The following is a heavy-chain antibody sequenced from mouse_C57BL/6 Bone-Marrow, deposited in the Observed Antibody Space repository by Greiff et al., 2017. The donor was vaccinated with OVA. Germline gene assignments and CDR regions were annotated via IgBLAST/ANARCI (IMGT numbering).Heavy chain of an antibody. CDR1: GYTFTSYW. CDR3: ARSRFITTVVADY. Sequence: QVQLKQPGAELVKPGASVKMSCKASGYTFTSYWITWVKQRPGQGLAWIGDIYPGSGSTNYNEKFKSKATLTVDTSSSTAYMQLSSLTSEDSAVYYCARSRFITTVVADYWGQGTTLTVSS. J-gene: IGHJ2*01. V-gene: IGHV1-55*01. D-gene: IGHD1-1*01. CDR2: IYPGSGST.